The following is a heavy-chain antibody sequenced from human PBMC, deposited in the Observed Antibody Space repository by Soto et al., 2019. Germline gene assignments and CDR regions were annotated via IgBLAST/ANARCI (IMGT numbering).Heavy chain of an antibody. CDR3: ARHGIQLWDNWFDP. V-gene: IGHV4-59*08. CDR1: GGSISSYY. D-gene: IGHD5-18*01. CDR2: IYYSGST. Sequence: QEQLQESGPGLVKPSQTLSLTCTVSGGSISSYYCSWIRQPPGKGLEWIGYIYYSGSTNYNPSLKSRVTISVDTSKHQFSLKLSSVTAADTAVYYGARHGIQLWDNWFDPWGQGTLVTVSS. J-gene: IGHJ5*02.